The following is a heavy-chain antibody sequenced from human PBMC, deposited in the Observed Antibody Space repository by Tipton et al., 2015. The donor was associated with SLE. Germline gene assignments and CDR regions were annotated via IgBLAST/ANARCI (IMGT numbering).Heavy chain of an antibody. CDR1: GFTFSSYT. J-gene: IGHJ6*02. CDR3: ARDREPYSISWGCYPMDV. D-gene: IGHD6-13*01. CDR2: ITISSSYI. V-gene: IGHV3-21*01. Sequence: SLRLSCAASGFTFSSYTMNWVRLAPGKGLEWVSSITISSSYISYADSVKGRFTISRDNAKNSLYLQMNSLRAEDTAVYYCARDREPYSISWGCYPMDVWGQGTAVSVSS.